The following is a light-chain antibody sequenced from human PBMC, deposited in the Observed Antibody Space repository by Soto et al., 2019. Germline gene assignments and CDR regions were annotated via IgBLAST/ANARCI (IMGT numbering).Light chain of an antibody. CDR3: AAWEARLNGVV. J-gene: IGLJ3*02. CDR1: SSNIGSNT. CDR2: SNN. Sequence: QSVLTQPPSASGTPGQRVTISCSGSSSNIGSNTVNWYQQLPGTAPKLLIYSNNQRPSGVPDRFSGSKSGTSVSLAISGLQSEDEADYYCAAWEARLNGVVFGGGTKLTVL. V-gene: IGLV1-44*01.